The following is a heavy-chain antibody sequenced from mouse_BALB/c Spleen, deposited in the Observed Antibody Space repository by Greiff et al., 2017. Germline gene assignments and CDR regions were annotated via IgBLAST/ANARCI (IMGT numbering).Heavy chain of an antibody. D-gene: IGHD1-1*01. CDR1: GYAFSSYW. J-gene: IGHJ2*01. V-gene: IGHV1-80*01. CDR2: IYPGDGDT. CDR3: ARWDYEDFEDY. Sequence: QVQLQQSGAELVRPGSSVKISCKASGYAFSSYWMNWVKQRPGQGLEWIGQIYPGDGDTNYNGKFKGKATLTADKSSSTAYMQLSSLTSEDSAVYFCARWDYEDFEDYWGQGTTLTVSS.